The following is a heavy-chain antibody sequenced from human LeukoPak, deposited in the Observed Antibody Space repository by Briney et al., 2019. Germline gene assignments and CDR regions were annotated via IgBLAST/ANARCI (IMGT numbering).Heavy chain of an antibody. CDR2: ISAYNGHT. Sequence: ASVKVSCKASGYTFTSYGISWVRQAPGQGLEWMWWISAYNGHTKYAQKLQGRVTMTTDTSTSIAYMELRSLRSDDTAVYYCAKDLQLPLAGWFDPWGQGTRVTVSS. J-gene: IGHJ5*02. CDR3: AKDLQLPLAGWFDP. CDR1: GYTFTSYG. V-gene: IGHV1-18*01. D-gene: IGHD2-2*01.